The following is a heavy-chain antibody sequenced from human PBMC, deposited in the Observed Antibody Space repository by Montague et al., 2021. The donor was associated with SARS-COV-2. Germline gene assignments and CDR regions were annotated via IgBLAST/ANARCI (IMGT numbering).Heavy chain of an antibody. CDR3: AHISKLARVRWFDP. CDR1: DFSLTSSGEG. J-gene: IGHJ5*02. Sequence: VKPTQTLTLTCTVSDFSLTSSGEGVGWIRQPPGKALEWLALIYWDEDKRYSPSLKNRLVVTNDSAKNQVVLTVINMDPADTGTYYCAHISKLARVRWFDPWGQGTLVTVSS. CDR2: IYWDEDK. D-gene: IGHD3-16*02. V-gene: IGHV2-5*02.